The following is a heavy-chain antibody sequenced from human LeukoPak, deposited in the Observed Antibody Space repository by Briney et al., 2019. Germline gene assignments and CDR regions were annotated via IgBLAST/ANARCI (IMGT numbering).Heavy chain of an antibody. J-gene: IGHJ4*02. D-gene: IGHD6-25*01. CDR1: GFTFSSYA. CDR2: ISGSGGST. Sequence: PGGSLRLSCAASGFTFSSYAMSWVRDAPGKGLEGVSAISGSGGSTYYAVSVKGRFTISRDNSKNTLYLQMNSLRAEDTALYYCAKALSYSITAATDYWGQGTLVTVSS. V-gene: IGHV3-23*01. CDR3: AKALSYSITAATDY.